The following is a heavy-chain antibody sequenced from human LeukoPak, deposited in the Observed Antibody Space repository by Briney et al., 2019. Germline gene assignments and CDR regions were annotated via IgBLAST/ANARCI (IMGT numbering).Heavy chain of an antibody. CDR3: ARAPPGIATLAGYMDV. CDR1: GFTFSSHG. D-gene: IGHD6-6*01. V-gene: IGHV3-23*01. CDR2: ISGSGGNT. J-gene: IGHJ6*03. Sequence: GETLRLSCAASGFTFSSHGMNWVRQAPGKGLEWVSGISGSGGNTYYADSVKGRFTISRDNSKNTLYLQMNSLRAEDTAVYYCARAPPGIATLAGYMDVWGKGTTVTVSS.